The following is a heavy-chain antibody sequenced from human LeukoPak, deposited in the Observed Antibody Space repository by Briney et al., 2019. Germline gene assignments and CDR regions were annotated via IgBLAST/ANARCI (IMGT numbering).Heavy chain of an antibody. V-gene: IGHV3-48*03. CDR2: ISSSGSTI. D-gene: IGHD6-13*01. CDR1: GFTFSSYE. Sequence: GGSLRLSCAASGFTFSSYEMNWVRQAPGKGLEWVSYISSSGSTIYYADSVKGRFTISRDNAKNSLYLQMNSLRAEDTAVYYCASESGIAAAGSFDYWGQGTLVTVSS. J-gene: IGHJ4*02. CDR3: ASESGIAAAGSFDY.